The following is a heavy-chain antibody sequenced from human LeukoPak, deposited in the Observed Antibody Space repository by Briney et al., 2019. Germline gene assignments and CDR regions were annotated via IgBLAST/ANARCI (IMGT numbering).Heavy chain of an antibody. V-gene: IGHV3-20*04. J-gene: IGHJ5*02. CDR2: INWNGGST. D-gene: IGHD4-23*01. CDR3: TKGGGISANPLDP. CDR1: GFTFDDYG. Sequence: GGSLRLSCAASGFTFDDYGMSWVRQVPGKGLEWVSGINWNGGSTGYADSVKGRFTISRDNAKNSLYLQMNSLRPEDTAVYYCTKGGGISANPLDPWGQGTLVIVSS.